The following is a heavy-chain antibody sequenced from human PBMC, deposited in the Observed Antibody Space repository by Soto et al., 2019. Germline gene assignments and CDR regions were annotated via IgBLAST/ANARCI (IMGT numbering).Heavy chain of an antibody. CDR1: TGYA. V-gene: IGHV3-23*01. CDR3: AKDPSTGHADL. D-gene: IGHD3-9*01. Sequence: GGSLRLSCTALTGYAMSWVRRGPGKGLEWISTISPTGNTHYADSVEGRFTISRDDSKNTFYLQMNNLRADDTGVSYCAKDPSTGHADLWGQGTLVTVSS. CDR2: ISPTGNT. J-gene: IGHJ4*01.